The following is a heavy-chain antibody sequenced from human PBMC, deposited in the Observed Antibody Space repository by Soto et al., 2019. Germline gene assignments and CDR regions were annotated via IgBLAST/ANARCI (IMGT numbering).Heavy chain of an antibody. CDR1: GGSISSSSYY. CDR3: ASPYSSSWSDYYYYGMDV. J-gene: IGHJ6*02. Sequence: TLSLTCTVSGGSISSSSYYWGWIRQPPGKGLEWIGSIYYSGSTYYNPSLKSRVTISVDTSKNQFSLKLSSVTAADTAVYYCASPYSSSWSDYYYYGMDVWGQGTTVTVSS. D-gene: IGHD6-13*01. V-gene: IGHV4-39*01. CDR2: IYYSGST.